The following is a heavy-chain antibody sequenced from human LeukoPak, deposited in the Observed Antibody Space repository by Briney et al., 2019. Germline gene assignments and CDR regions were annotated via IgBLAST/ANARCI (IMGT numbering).Heavy chain of an antibody. CDR1: GFTFSSYT. Sequence: PGGSLRLSCTASGFTFSSYTMSWVRQAPGKGLKWVSTITTGGPNTYYADSVKGRFTVSRDDSKNTLYLQMNSLRAEDTAVYYCARDNSPNYYYGMDVWGQGTTVTVSS. CDR2: ITTGGPNT. D-gene: IGHD2/OR15-2a*01. J-gene: IGHJ6*02. V-gene: IGHV3-23*01. CDR3: ARDNSPNYYYGMDV.